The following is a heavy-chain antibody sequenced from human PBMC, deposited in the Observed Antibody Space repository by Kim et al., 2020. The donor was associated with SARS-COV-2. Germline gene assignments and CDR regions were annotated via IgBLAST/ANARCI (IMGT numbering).Heavy chain of an antibody. D-gene: IGHD1-7*01. J-gene: IGHJ3*02. Sequence: YADPVKGRVTISRDNATNSLYMQMNSLRAEDTAGYYCARDMNWTYAFDIWGQGTMVTVSS. CDR3: ARDMNWTYAFDI. V-gene: IGHV3-11*04.